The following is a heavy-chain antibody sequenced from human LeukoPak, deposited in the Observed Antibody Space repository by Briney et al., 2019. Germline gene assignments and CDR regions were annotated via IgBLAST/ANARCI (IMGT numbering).Heavy chain of an antibody. J-gene: IGHJ4*02. CDR3: AKDRRRYYDSSGPFDY. D-gene: IGHD3-22*01. CDR2: ISYDGSNK. V-gene: IGHV3-30-3*01. CDR1: GFTFSSYA. Sequence: PGGSLRLSCAASGFTFSSYAMHWVRQAPGKGLEWVAVISYDGSNKYYADSVKGRFTISRDNSKNTLYLQMNSLRAEDTAVYYCAKDRRRYYDSSGPFDYWGQGTLVTVSS.